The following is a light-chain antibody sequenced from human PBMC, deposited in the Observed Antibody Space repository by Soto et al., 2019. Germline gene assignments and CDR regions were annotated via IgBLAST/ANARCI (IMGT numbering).Light chain of an antibody. CDR2: NTN. CDR1: SGSVSTNYY. Sequence: QAVVTQEPSFSVSPGRTVTLTCGLISGSVSTNYYPSWYQQTPGQVPRTLIYNTNTRSSGVPDRFSGSILGNKAAPTITGAQADDESDYYCVLYMGSGIWVFGGGTKLTVL. J-gene: IGLJ3*02. V-gene: IGLV8-61*01. CDR3: VLYMGSGIWV.